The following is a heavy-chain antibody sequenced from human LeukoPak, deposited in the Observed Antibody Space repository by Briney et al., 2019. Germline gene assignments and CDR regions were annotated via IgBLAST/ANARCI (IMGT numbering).Heavy chain of an antibody. D-gene: IGHD1-26*01. CDR2: IYYSGST. J-gene: IGHJ4*02. CDR1: GGSVSSNNYY. Sequence: SSETLSLTCTVSGGSVSSNNYYWSWIRQPPGKGLEWIGYIYYSGSTNYNPSLNSRVTISVDTSKNQFSLKLSSVTAADTAVYYCARHSRTYYDFDYWGQGTLVTVSS. CDR3: ARHSRTYYDFDY. V-gene: IGHV4-61*01.